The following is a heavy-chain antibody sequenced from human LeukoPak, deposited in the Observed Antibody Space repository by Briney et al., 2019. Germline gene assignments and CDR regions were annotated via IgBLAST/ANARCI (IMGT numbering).Heavy chain of an antibody. D-gene: IGHD3-22*01. J-gene: IGHJ4*02. CDR1: GGSISSYY. V-gene: IGHV4-4*07. Sequence: SETLSLTCTVSGGSISSYYWSWIRQPAGKGLEWIGRIYTSGSTNYNPSLKSRVTMSVDTSKNQFSLKLSSVTAADTAVYYCASSYYYDSSGYYSIDPFDYWGQGTLVTVSS. CDR3: ASSYYYDSSGYYSIDPFDY. CDR2: IYTSGST.